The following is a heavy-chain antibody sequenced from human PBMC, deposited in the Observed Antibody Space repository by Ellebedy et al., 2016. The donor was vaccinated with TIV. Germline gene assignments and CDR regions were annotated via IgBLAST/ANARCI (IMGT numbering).Heavy chain of an antibody. CDR3: ARTPDIVATAV. CDR2: ISSSSSTI. V-gene: IGHV3-48*01. D-gene: IGHD5-12*01. Sequence: PGGSLRLSCAASGFTFSSYSMNWVRQAPGKGLEWVSYISSSSSTIYYADSVKGRFTISRDNAKNSLYLQMNSLRAEDTAVYYCARTPDIVATAVWGQGTLVTVSS. CDR1: GFTFSSYS. J-gene: IGHJ4*02.